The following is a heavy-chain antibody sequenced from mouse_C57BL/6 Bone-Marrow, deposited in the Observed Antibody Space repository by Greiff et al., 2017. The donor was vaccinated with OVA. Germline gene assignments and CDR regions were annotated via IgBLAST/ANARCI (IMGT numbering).Heavy chain of an antibody. CDR3: TEGLRRTGY. V-gene: IGHV6-3*01. CDR2: IRLKSDNYAT. Sequence: EVKVEESGGGLVQPGGSMKLSCVASGFTFSNYWMNWVRQSPEKGLEWVAQIRLKSDNYATHYAESVKGRFTISRDDSKSSVYLQMNNLRAEDTGIYYCTEGLRRTGYWGQGTTLTVSS. J-gene: IGHJ2*01. CDR1: GFTFSNYW. D-gene: IGHD2-2*01.